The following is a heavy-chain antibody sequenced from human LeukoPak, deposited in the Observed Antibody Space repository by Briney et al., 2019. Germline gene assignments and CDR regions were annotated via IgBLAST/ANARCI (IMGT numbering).Heavy chain of an antibody. V-gene: IGHV3-30*04. Sequence: GGSLRLSCAAAAFTFSSDAMHWVRQAPGKGLEWVAVISYDGSNKDYADSVKGRFTISRDKSKNTLYLQMNSLRAEDTAVYYCARGKYYYDGSDYYRNWFDPWGQGTLVTVSS. CDR3: ARGKYYYDGSDYYRNWFDP. CDR1: AFTFSSDA. CDR2: ISYDGSNK. D-gene: IGHD3-22*01. J-gene: IGHJ5*02.